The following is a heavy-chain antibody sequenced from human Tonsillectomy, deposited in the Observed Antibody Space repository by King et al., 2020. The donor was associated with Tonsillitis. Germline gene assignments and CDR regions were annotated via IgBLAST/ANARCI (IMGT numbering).Heavy chain of an antibody. CDR3: VKFGGNENDAFDI. V-gene: IGHV3-64D*06. Sequence: GQLVQSGGGLVQPGGSLRLSCSASGFTFSSYAMHWVRQAPGKGLEYVSAISSNGGSTYYADSVKGRFTISRDNSKNTLYLQMSGLRAEDTAVYYCVKFGGNENDAFDIWGQGTMVTVSS. CDR2: ISSNGGST. D-gene: IGHD4-23*01. J-gene: IGHJ3*02. CDR1: GFTFSSYA.